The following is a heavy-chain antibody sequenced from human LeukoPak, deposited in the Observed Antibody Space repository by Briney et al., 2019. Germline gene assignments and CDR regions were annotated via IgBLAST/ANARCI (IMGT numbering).Heavy chain of an antibody. V-gene: IGHV3-23*01. D-gene: IGHD3-22*01. CDR3: AKGSSGYFVDL. J-gene: IGHJ5*02. Sequence: GGSLRLSCAASGFIFNNYGLIWVRQAPGKGLEWVSAISNDGGGTNYADLVKGRFTISRDNSKNTLFLQMNSLGAEDTALYYCAKGSSGYFVDLWGQGTLVTVSS. CDR2: ISNDGGGT. CDR1: GFIFNNYG.